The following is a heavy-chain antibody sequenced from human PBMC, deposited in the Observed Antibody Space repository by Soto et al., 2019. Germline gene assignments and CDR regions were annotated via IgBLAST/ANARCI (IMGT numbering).Heavy chain of an antibody. CDR2: TYSRSKWYN. V-gene: IGHV6-1*01. J-gene: IGHJ5*02. Sequence: PSQTLSLTCAISGDSASSNTASWNWVRQSPSRGLEWLGRTYSRSKWYNDYAVSVKSRIIINPDTSKNQFSLQLNSVTPEDTAVYYCAKGDNLGPKTGYAFDPWGQGILVTVSS. D-gene: IGHD5-12*01. CDR3: AKGDNLGPKTGYAFDP. CDR1: GDSASSNTAS.